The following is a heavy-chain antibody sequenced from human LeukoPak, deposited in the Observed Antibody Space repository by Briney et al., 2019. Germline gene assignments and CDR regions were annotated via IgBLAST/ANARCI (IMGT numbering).Heavy chain of an antibody. CDR1: GGSISSYY. J-gene: IGHJ4*02. D-gene: IGHD4-17*01. Sequence: PSETLSLTCTVSGGSISSYYWSWIRQPPGKGLEWIGYIYYSGSTNYNSSFKSRVTISMDTSKNQFSLRLSSVTAADTAVYYCARVNHYGDYFDYWGQGTLVTVSS. CDR3: ARVNHYGDYFDY. V-gene: IGHV4-59*01. CDR2: IYYSGST.